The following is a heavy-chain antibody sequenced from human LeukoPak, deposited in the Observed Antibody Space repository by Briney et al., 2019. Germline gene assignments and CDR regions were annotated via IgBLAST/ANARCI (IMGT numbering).Heavy chain of an antibody. CDR2: ISAYNGNT. V-gene: IGHV1-18*01. J-gene: IGHJ4*02. CDR3: ARDWFYYGSGSYYDHHFDY. CDR1: GYTFTSYG. D-gene: IGHD3-10*01. Sequence: ASVKVSCKASGYTFTSYGISWVRQATGQGLEWMGWISAYNGNTNYAQKLQGRVTMTTDTSTSTAYMELRSLRSDDTAVYYCARDWFYYGSGSYYDHHFDYWGQGTLVTVSS.